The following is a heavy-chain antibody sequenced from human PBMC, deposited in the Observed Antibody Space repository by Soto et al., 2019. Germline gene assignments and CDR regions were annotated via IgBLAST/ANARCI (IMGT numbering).Heavy chain of an antibody. CDR1: GGTFNTYA. Sequence: QVQLVQSGAEMKKPGSSVKVSCQSSGGTFNTYAMNWVRQAPGQGPEWMGDISPMFGAANYAPKFQGRVTMTADESTGTSYMQLSSVTAEDTARYFCAREVQVHTPAFVYWGQGTLVTVSS. V-gene: IGHV1-69*19. J-gene: IGHJ4*02. D-gene: IGHD3-10*01. CDR2: ISPMFGAA. CDR3: AREVQVHTPAFVY.